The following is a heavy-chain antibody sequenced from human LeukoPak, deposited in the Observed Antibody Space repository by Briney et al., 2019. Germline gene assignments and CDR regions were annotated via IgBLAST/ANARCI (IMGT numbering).Heavy chain of an antibody. D-gene: IGHD5-18*01. CDR3: ARGYSYGPVGAFDI. CDR2: INHSGST. J-gene: IGHJ3*02. V-gene: IGHV4-34*01. CDR1: GGSFSGYY. Sequence: PSETLSLTCAVYGGSFSGYYWSWIRQPPRKGLEWIGEINHSGSTNYNPSLKSRVTISVDTSKNQFSLKLSSVTAADTAVYYCARGYSYGPVGAFDIWGQGTMVTVSS.